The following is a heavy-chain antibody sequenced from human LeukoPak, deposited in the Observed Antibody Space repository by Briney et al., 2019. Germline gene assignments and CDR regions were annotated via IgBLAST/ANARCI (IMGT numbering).Heavy chain of an antibody. CDR3: ARVSGYDWESFYDY. CDR2: IYYSGSA. Sequence: SETLSLTCTVSGGSISSSSYYWGWIRQPPGKGLEWIGSIYYSGSANYNPSLRSRVTISVDTSKNQFSLKLTSVTAADTAVYYCARVSGYDWESFYDYWGQGTLVTVSS. V-gene: IGHV4-39*07. D-gene: IGHD5-12*01. J-gene: IGHJ4*02. CDR1: GGSISSSSYY.